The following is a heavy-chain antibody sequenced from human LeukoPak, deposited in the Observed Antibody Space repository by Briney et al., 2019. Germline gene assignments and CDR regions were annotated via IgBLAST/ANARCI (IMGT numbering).Heavy chain of an antibody. CDR1: GFTFSSYS. V-gene: IGHV3-21*01. D-gene: IGHD6-19*01. Sequence: PGGSLRLSCAASGFTFSSYSMNWVRQAPGKGLEWVSSISSSSSYIYYADSVKGRFTISRDNAKNSLYLQMNSLRAEDTAVYYCATLDSSGWYGAFDIWGQGTMVTVSS. CDR3: ATLDSSGWYGAFDI. CDR2: ISSSSSYI. J-gene: IGHJ3*02.